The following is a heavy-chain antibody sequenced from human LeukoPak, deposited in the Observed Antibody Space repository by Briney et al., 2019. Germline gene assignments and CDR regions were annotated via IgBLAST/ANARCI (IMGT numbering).Heavy chain of an antibody. CDR1: GFSFSAYW. CDR3: ARFGYVAAVDL. V-gene: IGHV3-7*01. Sequence: GGSLRLSCAASGFSFSAYWMTWVRQAPGTGLEWVANINPAGTETYYVDPVKGRFTISRDNAKNLLYLQMNSLRAEDTAVYYCARFGYVAAVDLWSQGTLVTVSS. J-gene: IGHJ4*02. CDR2: INPAGTET. D-gene: IGHD2-15*01.